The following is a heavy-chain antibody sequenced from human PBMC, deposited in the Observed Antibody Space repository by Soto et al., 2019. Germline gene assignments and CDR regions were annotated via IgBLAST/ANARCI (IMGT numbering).Heavy chain of an antibody. V-gene: IGHV3-30-3*01. D-gene: IGHD3-10*01. J-gene: IGHJ4*02. CDR1: GFTFSSYA. Sequence: QVQLVESGGGVVQPGRSLRLSCTASGFTFSSYAMHWVRQAPGNGLEWVAVISYDGSNKYYADSVKGRFTISRDNSKNTLFLQMNSLRAEDTAVYYCARPDYGSGSYPDYWGQGTLVTVSS. CDR2: ISYDGSNK. CDR3: ARPDYGSGSYPDY.